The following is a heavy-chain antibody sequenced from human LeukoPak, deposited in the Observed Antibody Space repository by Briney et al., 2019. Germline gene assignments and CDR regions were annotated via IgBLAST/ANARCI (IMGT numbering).Heavy chain of an antibody. CDR1: GFTFSTYW. Sequence: GGSLRLSCAASGFTFSTYWMSWVRQAPGKGLEWVANIKQDGSEKYYVDSVKGRFTISRDNAKNSLYLQMNSLRAEDTAVYFCASPPINMVRGIILTTGDYWGQGTLVTVSS. CDR2: IKQDGSEK. CDR3: ASPPINMVRGIILTTGDY. V-gene: IGHV3-7*01. J-gene: IGHJ4*02. D-gene: IGHD3-10*01.